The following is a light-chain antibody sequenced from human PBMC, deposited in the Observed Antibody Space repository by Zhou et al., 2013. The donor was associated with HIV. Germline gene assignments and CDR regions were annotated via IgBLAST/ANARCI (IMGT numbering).Light chain of an antibody. V-gene: IGKV1D-16*01. CDR2: ATS. Sequence: DIQMTQSPSSVSASVGDRVSITCRASQSIGTWLAWYQQKPGAAPKLLIYATSSLESGVPSRFSGSGSGTEFTLTISSLQPDDFATYFCQQYNSYPLTFGGGTKVEIK. J-gene: IGKJ4*01. CDR1: QSIGTW. CDR3: QQYNSYPLT.